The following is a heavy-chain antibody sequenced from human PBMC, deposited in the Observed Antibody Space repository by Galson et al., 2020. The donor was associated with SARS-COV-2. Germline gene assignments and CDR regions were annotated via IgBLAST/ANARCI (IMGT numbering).Heavy chain of an antibody. CDR1: GFSINMYS. V-gene: IGHV3-48*02. J-gene: IGHJ4*02. D-gene: IGHD3-22*01. CDR3: ARGAYLYDSNGYYGFDY. Sequence: TGGSLRLSCAASGFSINMYSMDWVRQAPGKGLEWVSYMSSSNTIYYADSVKGRFTISRDNAKNSLYLQMNTLRDEDTAVYYCARGAYLYDSNGYYGFDYWGQGALVTVSS. CDR2: MSSSNTI.